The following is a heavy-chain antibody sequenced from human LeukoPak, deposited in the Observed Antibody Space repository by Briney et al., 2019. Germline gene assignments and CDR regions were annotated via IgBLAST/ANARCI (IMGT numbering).Heavy chain of an antibody. CDR2: ISSSGSTI. Sequence: KPGGSLRLSCAASGFTLSDYYMSWTRQAPGKGLEWVSYISSSGSTIYYADSVKGRFTISRDNAKNSLYLQMNSLRAEDTAVYYRARGIVVPAANDAFDIWGQGTMVTVSS. J-gene: IGHJ3*02. CDR3: ARGIVVPAANDAFDI. CDR1: GFTLSDYY. D-gene: IGHD2-2*01. V-gene: IGHV3-11*04.